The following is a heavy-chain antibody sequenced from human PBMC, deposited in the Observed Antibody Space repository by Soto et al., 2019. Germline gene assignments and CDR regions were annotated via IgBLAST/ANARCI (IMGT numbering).Heavy chain of an antibody. CDR1: GGSISSSSYY. CDR3: ARHGWGQELPYNWFDP. J-gene: IGHJ5*02. Sequence: SETLSLTCTVSGGSISSSSYYWGWIRQPPGKGLEWIGSIYYSGSTYYNPSLKSRVTISVDTSKNQFSLKLSSVTAADTAVYYCARHGWGQELPYNWFDPWGQGTLVTVS. V-gene: IGHV4-39*01. CDR2: IYYSGST. D-gene: IGHD1-26*01.